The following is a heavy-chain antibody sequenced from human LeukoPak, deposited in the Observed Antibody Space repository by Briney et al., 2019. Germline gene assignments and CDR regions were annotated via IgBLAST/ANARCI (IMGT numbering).Heavy chain of an antibody. Sequence: GGSLRLSCAASGFTFSTYWMSWVRQAPGKGLEWVANIKQDGSEKYYVDSVKGRFTISRDNAKNSLHLQMSSLRAEDTAVYYCARWYTSGWPHFDYWGQGTPVTVSS. V-gene: IGHV3-7*01. CDR3: ARWYTSGWPHFDY. D-gene: IGHD6-19*01. J-gene: IGHJ4*02. CDR1: GFTFSTYW. CDR2: IKQDGSEK.